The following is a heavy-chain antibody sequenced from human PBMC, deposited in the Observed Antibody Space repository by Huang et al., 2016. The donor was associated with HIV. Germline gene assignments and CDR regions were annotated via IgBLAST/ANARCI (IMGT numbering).Heavy chain of an antibody. CDR2: INSDGSST. D-gene: IGHD3-22*01. CDR1: GFSISSYW. CDR3: ARDPRIQSWLNFFDY. J-gene: IGHJ4*02. V-gene: IGHV3-74*01. Sequence: EVQLVESGGGLVQPGGSLRLSCAASGFSISSYWMHWVRQAPGKWWVWVSRINSDGSSTSYADSVKGRFTISRDNAKNTLYLQMNSLRAEDTAVYYCARDPRIQSWLNFFDYWGQGTLVSVSS.